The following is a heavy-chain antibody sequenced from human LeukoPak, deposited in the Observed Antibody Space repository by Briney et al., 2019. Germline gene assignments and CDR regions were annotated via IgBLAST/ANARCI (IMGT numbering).Heavy chain of an antibody. CDR2: MNPNSGNK. V-gene: IGHV1-8*01. CDR1: GYTFINYG. Sequence: ASVTVSCTASGYTFINYGINWVRQATGKGLEWMGWMNPNSGNKDYAQKVKGRVTMTRDTSITTAYMELSSLTHEDTAVYYCARVPAYNGPEGFDSYGLDVWGQGTTVTVSS. D-gene: IGHD1-14*01. J-gene: IGHJ6*02. CDR3: ARVPAYNGPEGFDSYGLDV.